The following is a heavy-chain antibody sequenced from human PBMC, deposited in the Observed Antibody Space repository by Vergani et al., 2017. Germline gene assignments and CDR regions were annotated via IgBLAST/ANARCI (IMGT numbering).Heavy chain of an antibody. J-gene: IGHJ6*02. D-gene: IGHD3-3*01. Sequence: EVQLVESGGGLVQPGGSLRLSCAASGFTFSSYWMSWVRQAPGKGLEWVANIKQDGSEKYYVDSVKGRFTISRDNAKNSLYLQMNSLRAEDTAVYYCARAQTRITIFGVVIREYYYYGMDVWGQGTTVTVSS. CDR3: ARAQTRITIFGVVIREYYYYGMDV. CDR1: GFTFSSYW. CDR2: IKQDGSEK. V-gene: IGHV3-7*01.